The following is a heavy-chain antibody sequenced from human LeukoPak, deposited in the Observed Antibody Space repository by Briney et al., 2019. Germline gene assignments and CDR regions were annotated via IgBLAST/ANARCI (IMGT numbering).Heavy chain of an antibody. CDR1: GFTFSSYS. CDR3: ARVSIGAWYFDL. D-gene: IGHD3-16*01. V-gene: IGHV3-21*01. Sequence: NPGGSLRLSCAASGFTFSSYSMNWVRQAPGKGLEWVSSIGYSSSYIYYADSVKGRFTISRDNAKNSLYLQMNSLRAEDTAVYYCARVSIGAWYFDLWGRGTLVTVSS. CDR2: IGYSSSYI. J-gene: IGHJ2*01.